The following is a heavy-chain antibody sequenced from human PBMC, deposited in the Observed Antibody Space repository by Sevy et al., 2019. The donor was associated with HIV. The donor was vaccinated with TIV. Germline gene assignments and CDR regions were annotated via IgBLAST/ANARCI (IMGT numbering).Heavy chain of an antibody. CDR1: GFDVGTNY. Sequence: GGSLGLSCEASGFDVGTNYMNWVRQAPGRGLEWVSVIYSSGDTDYADSVKGRFTISRANSRNTLYLQINSLRAEDTAVYYCASSLLYLYESNGHYPLDYWVRGTLVTVSS. J-gene: IGHJ4*02. V-gene: IGHV3-53*01. D-gene: IGHD3-22*01. CDR2: IYSSGDT. CDR3: ASSLLYLYESNGHYPLDY.